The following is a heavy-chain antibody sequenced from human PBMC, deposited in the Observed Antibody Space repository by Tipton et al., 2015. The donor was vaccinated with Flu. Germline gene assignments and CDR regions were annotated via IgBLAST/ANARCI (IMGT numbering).Heavy chain of an antibody. CDR3: ARSERPQSGFYYYYYYMDV. V-gene: IGHV5-10-1*01. CDR1: GYSFTSYW. CDR2: IDPSDSYT. J-gene: IGHJ6*03. Sequence: QSGPEVKKPGESLRISCKGSGYSFTSYWISWVRQMPGKGLEWMGRIDPSDSYTNYSPSFQGHVTISADKSISTAYLQWSSLKASDTAMYYCARSERPQSGFYYYYYYMDVWGKGTTVTVSS. D-gene: IGHD1-26*01.